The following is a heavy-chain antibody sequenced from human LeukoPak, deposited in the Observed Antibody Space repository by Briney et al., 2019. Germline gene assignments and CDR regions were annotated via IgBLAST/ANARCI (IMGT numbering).Heavy chain of an antibody. V-gene: IGHV4-4*07. CDR3: ASTYCSSTSCYKDFDY. D-gene: IGHD2-2*01. CDR2: SYISGST. J-gene: IGHJ4*02. CDR1: GASINSYY. Sequence: SETLSLTXTVSGASINSYYWNWIRQPAGKGLEWIGRSYISGSTDYNPSLKSRVTVSVDTSQNQFSLKLTSVTAADTAVYYCASTYCSSTSCYKDFDYWGQGTLVTVSS.